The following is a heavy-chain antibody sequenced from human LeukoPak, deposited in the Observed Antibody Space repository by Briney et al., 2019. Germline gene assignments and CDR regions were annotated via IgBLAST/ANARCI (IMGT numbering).Heavy chain of an antibody. Sequence: PGGSLRLSCAASGFTFSSYSMNWVRQAPGKGLEWVSYISSSSSTIYYADSVKGRFTISRDNAKNSLYLQMNSLRAEDTAVYYCARAFTHYCGGDCYRYDAFDIWGQGTMVTVSS. V-gene: IGHV3-48*01. CDR3: ARAFTHYCGGDCYRYDAFDI. CDR1: GFTFSSYS. CDR2: ISSSSSTI. J-gene: IGHJ3*02. D-gene: IGHD2-21*02.